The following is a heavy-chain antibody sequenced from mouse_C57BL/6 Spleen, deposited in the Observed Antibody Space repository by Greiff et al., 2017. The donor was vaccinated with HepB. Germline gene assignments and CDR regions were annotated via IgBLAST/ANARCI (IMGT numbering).Heavy chain of an antibody. Sequence: QVQLQQSGAELVRPGSSVKLSCKASGYTFTSYWMHWVKQRPIQGLEWIGNIDPSDSETHYNQKFKDKATLTVDKSSSTAYMQLSSLTSEDSAVYDCARIDGYYPYYFDYWGQGTTLTVSS. V-gene: IGHV1-52*01. J-gene: IGHJ2*01. D-gene: IGHD2-3*01. CDR2: IDPSDSET. CDR1: GYTFTSYW. CDR3: ARIDGYYPYYFDY.